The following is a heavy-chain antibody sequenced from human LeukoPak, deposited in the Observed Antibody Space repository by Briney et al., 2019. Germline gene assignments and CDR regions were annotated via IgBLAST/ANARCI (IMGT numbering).Heavy chain of an antibody. CDR1: GFTFSSYA. D-gene: IGHD2-21*01. J-gene: IGHJ4*02. V-gene: IGHV3-23*01. CDR2: ISDSGGRT. Sequence: GGSLRLSCAASGFTFSSYAMSWVRQAPGKGLEWVSAISDSGGRTYYADSVKGRFTISRDNSRNTLYLQMNSLRAEDTAVYYCAKGGLIMVLDNWGPGTLVTVSS. CDR3: AKGGLIMVLDN.